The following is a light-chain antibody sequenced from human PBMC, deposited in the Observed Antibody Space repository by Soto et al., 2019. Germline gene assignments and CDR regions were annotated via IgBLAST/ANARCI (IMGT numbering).Light chain of an antibody. CDR3: QHYGGTPIT. CDR1: QSVSRR. J-gene: IGKJ5*01. CDR2: GAS. V-gene: IGKV3-20*01. Sequence: EIVLTQSPGTLSLSPGERATLSCRASQSVSRRLAWYQHRPGQSPRLLISGASMRASGVPVRFSGSGSGTDFTLTISRLEPEDFAVYYCQHYGGTPITFGLGTRLEIK.